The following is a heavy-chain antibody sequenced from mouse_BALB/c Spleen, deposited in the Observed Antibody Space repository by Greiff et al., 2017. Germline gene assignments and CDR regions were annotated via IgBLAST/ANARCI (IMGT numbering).Heavy chain of an antibody. CDR2: ISSGSSTI. V-gene: IGHV5-17*02. Sequence: EVQGVESGGGLVQPGGSRKLSCAASGFTFSSFGMHWVRQAPEKGLEWVAYISSGSSTIYYADTVKGRFTISRDNTKNTLFLQMTSLRSEDTAMYYCAPGTRYALYAMDYWGQGTSVTVSS. CDR1: GFTFSSFG. D-gene: IGHD2-14*01. CDR3: APGTRYALYAMDY. J-gene: IGHJ4*01.